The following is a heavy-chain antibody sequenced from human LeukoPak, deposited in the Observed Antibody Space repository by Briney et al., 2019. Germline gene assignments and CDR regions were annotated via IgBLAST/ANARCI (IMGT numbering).Heavy chain of an antibody. CDR2: ITSSSNYI. V-gene: IGHV3-21*03. Sequence: PGGSLRLSCAASGFTSSSYNMNWVRQAPGKGLEWVSSITSSSNYIYYADSVKGRFTISRDNAKNSLYLQMNSLRAEDTTVYYCARDCWDYGSGSYCGIDYWGQGTLVTVSS. CDR3: ARDCWDYGSGSYCGIDY. CDR1: GFTSSSYN. J-gene: IGHJ4*02. D-gene: IGHD3-10*01.